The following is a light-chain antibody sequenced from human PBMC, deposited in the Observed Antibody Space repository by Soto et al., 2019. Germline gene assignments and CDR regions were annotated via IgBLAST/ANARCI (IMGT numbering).Light chain of an antibody. J-gene: IGKJ2*01. CDR1: QSINIY. CDR2: GAS. V-gene: IGKV1-39*01. CDR3: QQSYRSPYT. Sequence: IQLTQSPSSLSASVGDRVTVTCRASQSINIYLNWYQQKPGKAPTLLIYGASTLQSGVPSRFSGGGSRTDFTLTISSLQTADFATYYCQQSYRSPYTFGQGTKLEI.